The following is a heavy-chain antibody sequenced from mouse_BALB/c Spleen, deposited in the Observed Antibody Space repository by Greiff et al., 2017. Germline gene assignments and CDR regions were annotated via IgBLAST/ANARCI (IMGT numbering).Heavy chain of an antibody. V-gene: IGHV5-9-4*01. D-gene: IGHD2-1*01. CDR3: ARGRYGNRDYFDY. Sequence: EVKVVESGGGLVKPGGSLKLSCAASGFTFSSYAMSWVRQSPEKRLEWVAEISSGGSYTYYPDTVTGRFTISRDNAKNTLYLEMSSLRSEDTAMYYCARGRYGNRDYFDYWGQGTTLTVSS. CDR1: GFTFSSYA. J-gene: IGHJ2*01. CDR2: ISSGGSYT.